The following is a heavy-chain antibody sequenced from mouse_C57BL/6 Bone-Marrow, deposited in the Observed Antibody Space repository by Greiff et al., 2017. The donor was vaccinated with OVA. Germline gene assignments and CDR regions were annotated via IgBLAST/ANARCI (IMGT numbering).Heavy chain of an antibody. CDR2: SRNKANDYTT. J-gene: IGHJ4*01. CDR3: ARDARDPQYYYAMDY. CDR1: GFTFSDFY. Sequence: EVNVVESGGGLVQSGRSLRLSCATSGFTFSDFYMEWVRQAPGKGLEWIAASRNKANDYTTEYSASVKGRFIVSRDTSQSILYLQMNALRAEDTAIYYCARDARDPQYYYAMDYWGQGTSVTVSS. V-gene: IGHV7-1*01.